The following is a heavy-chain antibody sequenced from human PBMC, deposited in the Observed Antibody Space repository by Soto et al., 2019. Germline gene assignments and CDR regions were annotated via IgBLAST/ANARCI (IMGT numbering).Heavy chain of an antibody. CDR1: GGSISSSGYY. CDR3: ARHYYDSSGYPAPYYRGMDV. J-gene: IGHJ6*01. V-gene: IGHV4-39*01. Sequence: SETLSLTCTVSGGSISSSGYYWGWIRQYPGKGLEWIGTIFSSGTTYYNPSLESRITISQDTSNNQFSLKLTSVTAADTAVYYCARHYYDSSGYPAPYYRGMDVLGQGTTVTVSS. D-gene: IGHD3-22*01. CDR2: IFSSGTT.